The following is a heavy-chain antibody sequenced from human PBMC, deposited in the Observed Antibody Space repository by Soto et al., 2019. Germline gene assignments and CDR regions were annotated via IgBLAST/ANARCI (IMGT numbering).Heavy chain of an antibody. CDR3: ARRTMGNYYYMDV. J-gene: IGHJ6*03. V-gene: IGHV3-11*01. D-gene: IGHD3-10*01. Sequence: QVQLVESGGGLVKPGGSLRLSCVASGFTLSDYYMSWIRQAPGKGLEWVSYISSSGTIDNYADSVKGRFTISRDNAKNSLFLQMNGLRPEDTAVYYCARRTMGNYYYMDVWGKGTTVTVSS. CDR2: ISSSGTID. CDR1: GFTLSDYY.